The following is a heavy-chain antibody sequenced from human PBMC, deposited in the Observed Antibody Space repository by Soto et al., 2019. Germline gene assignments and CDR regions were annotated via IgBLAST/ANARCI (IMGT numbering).Heavy chain of an antibody. V-gene: IGHV1-69*01. D-gene: IGHD2-15*01. J-gene: IGHJ6*02. CDR3: ARSQGGSSSLDIYYYYYYGMDV. CDR2: IIPIFGTA. Sequence: QVQLVQSGAEVKKPGSSVKVSCKAPGGTFSSYAISWVRQAPGQGLEWMGGIIPIFGTAKYAQKFQGRVKITADESTSTGYMELSSLRSEETAVYYCARSQGGSSSLDIYYYYYYGMDVWGQGTTVTVSS. CDR1: GGTFSSYA.